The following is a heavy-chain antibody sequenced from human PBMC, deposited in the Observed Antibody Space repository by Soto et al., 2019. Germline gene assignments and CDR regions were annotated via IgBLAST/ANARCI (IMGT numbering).Heavy chain of an antibody. Sequence: SETLSLTCAVSGGSIRSGGYAWAWIGQPPGKGLEWVGYIYQSGSTYYNPSLKSRVTIAADRSKNQFSLNLASVTAADTAVYYCARSYSGGDAYFDYWGQGTVVTVSS. CDR2: IYQSGST. J-gene: IGHJ4*02. CDR3: ARSYSGGDAYFDY. D-gene: IGHD2-21*02. V-gene: IGHV4-30-2*01. CDR1: GGSIRSGGYA.